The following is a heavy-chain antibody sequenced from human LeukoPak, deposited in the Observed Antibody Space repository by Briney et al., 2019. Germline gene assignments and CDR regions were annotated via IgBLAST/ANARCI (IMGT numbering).Heavy chain of an antibody. V-gene: IGHV3-21*05. CDR1: GFAFSSYW. J-gene: IGHJ4*02. CDR2: ISGDDQDK. D-gene: IGHD2-2*01. CDR3: ARRAHYYSSTVCGYANLDY. Sequence: PGGSLRLSCAASGFAFSSYWMHWVRQAPGKGLEWVSDISGDDQDKYYADSVKGRFTISRDNAKNSLYLQVKSLRADDTAVYYCARRAHYYSSTVCGYANLDYWGQGTLVTVSS.